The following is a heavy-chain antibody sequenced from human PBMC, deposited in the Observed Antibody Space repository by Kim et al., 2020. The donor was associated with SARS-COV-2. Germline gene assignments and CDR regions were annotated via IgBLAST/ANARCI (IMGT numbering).Heavy chain of an antibody. CDR1: GFTFSSYA. CDR3: AKVIGYCSSTSCNDAFDI. J-gene: IGHJ3*02. Sequence: GGSLRLSCAASGFTFSSYAMSWVRQAPGKGLEWVSAISGSGGSTYYADSVKGRFTISRDNSKNTLYLQMNSLRAEDTAVYYCAKVIGYCSSTSCNDAFDIWGQGTMVTVSS. V-gene: IGHV3-23*01. D-gene: IGHD2-2*01. CDR2: ISGSGGST.